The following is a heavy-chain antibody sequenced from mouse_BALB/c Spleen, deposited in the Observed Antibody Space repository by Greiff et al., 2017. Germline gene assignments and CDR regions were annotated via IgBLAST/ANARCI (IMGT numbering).Heavy chain of an antibody. CDR1: GFTFSDYG. CDR2: ISNLAYSI. D-gene: IGHD1-1*01. Sequence: EVHLVESGGGLVQPGGSRKLSCAASGFTFSDYGMAWVRQAPGKGPEWVAFISNLAYSIYYADTVTGRFTISRENAKNTLYLEMSSLRSEDTAMYYCARDQEGNYGSGAWFAYWGQGTLVTVSA. V-gene: IGHV5-15*02. J-gene: IGHJ3*01. CDR3: ARDQEGNYGSGAWFAY.